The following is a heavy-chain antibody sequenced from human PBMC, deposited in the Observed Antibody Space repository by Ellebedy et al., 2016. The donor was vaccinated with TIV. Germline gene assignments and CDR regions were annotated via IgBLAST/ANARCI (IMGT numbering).Heavy chain of an antibody. V-gene: IGHV4-39*01. CDR3: ASHLYGDYPNLHYYGMDV. J-gene: IGHJ6*02. Sequence: SETLSLTXTVSGGSISSSSYYWGWIRQPPGKGLEWIGSIYYSGSTYYNPSLKSRVTISVDTSKNQFSLKLSSVTAADTAVYYCASHLYGDYPNLHYYGMDVWGQGTTVTVSS. D-gene: IGHD4-17*01. CDR2: IYYSGST. CDR1: GGSISSSSYY.